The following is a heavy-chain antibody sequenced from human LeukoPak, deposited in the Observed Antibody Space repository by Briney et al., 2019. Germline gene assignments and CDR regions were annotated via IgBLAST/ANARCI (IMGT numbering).Heavy chain of an antibody. J-gene: IGHJ4*02. CDR1: GYSFTSYW. D-gene: IGHD6-19*01. V-gene: IGHV5-51*01. Sequence: GESLKISCKGSGYSFTSYWISWVRQMPGKGLEWMGTIYPRDSDTRYSPSFQGQVTISVDKSISTAYLQWSSLEASDTAMYYCASSVEVAGGRCFDYWGQGTLVTVSS. CDR3: ASSVEVAGGRCFDY. CDR2: IYPRDSDT.